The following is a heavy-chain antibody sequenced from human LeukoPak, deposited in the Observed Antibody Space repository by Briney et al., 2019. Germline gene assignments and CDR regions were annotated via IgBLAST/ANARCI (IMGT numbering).Heavy chain of an antibody. CDR3: ARVDRSYDTSAYRSLDY. Sequence: GRSLRLSCAASGFTFSSYWMSWVRQAPGKGLEWVANIKQDASEKYYVGSVKGRFTVSRDNAKNSLYLQMNSLRAEDTAVYYCARVDRSYDTSAYRSLDYWGQGTLVTVSS. J-gene: IGHJ4*02. V-gene: IGHV3-7*01. CDR2: IKQDASEK. CDR1: GFTFSSYW. D-gene: IGHD3-22*01.